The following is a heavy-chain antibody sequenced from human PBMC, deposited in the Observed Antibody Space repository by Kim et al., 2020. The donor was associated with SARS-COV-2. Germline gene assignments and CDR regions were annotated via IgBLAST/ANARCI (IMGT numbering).Heavy chain of an antibody. CDR1: GFTFTRYA. CDR2: ISHDGSTK. CDR3: AKNWNLDV. Sequence: GGSLRLSCAASGFTFTRYAMLWVRQAPGKGLECVAAISHDGSTKLYADSVKGRFTISRDNSKNTVDLQMNSLRGEDTAVYFCAKNWNLDVWGQGATVTVSS. V-gene: IGHV3-30-3*02. D-gene: IGHD1-1*01. J-gene: IGHJ6*02.